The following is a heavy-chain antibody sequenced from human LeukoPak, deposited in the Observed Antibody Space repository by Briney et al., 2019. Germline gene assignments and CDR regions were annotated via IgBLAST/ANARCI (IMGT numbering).Heavy chain of an antibody. V-gene: IGHV4-30-4*08. Sequence: SETLSLTCTVSGGSISSGDYYWSWIRQPPGKGLEWIGYIYYSGSTYYNPSLKSRVTISVDTSKNQFSLKLSSVTAADTAVYYCARDRGYCSSTSCYRDFVYWGQGTLVTVSS. D-gene: IGHD2-2*01. CDR2: IYYSGST. CDR1: GGSISSGDYY. CDR3: ARDRGYCSSTSCYRDFVY. J-gene: IGHJ4*02.